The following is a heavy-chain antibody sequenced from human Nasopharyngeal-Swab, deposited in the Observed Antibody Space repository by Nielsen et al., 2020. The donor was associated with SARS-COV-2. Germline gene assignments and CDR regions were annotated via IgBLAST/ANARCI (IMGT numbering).Heavy chain of an antibody. J-gene: IGHJ4*02. V-gene: IGHV3-73*01. CDR2: IGDKDHNYAT. CDR1: GFTSNNYW. CDR3: TTDFYFDY. Sequence: GESLKISCAASGFTSNNYWMHWVRQASGKGLEWLGRIGDKDHNYATTYGASVKGRFTISRDDSKNTAFLQMDSLKTEDTALYYCTTDFYFDYWGQGTLVTVSS.